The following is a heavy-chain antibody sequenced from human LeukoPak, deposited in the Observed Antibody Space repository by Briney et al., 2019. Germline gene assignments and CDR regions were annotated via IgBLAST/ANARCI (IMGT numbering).Heavy chain of an antibody. Sequence: SVRVSCKASGYTFTGYYMRWVRQAPGQGLEWMGGIIPILGTANYAQKFQGRVTISTDESTSTAYMELSSLRSEDTAVYYCARLSSGWYSYWGQGTLVTVSS. CDR3: ARLSSGWYSY. CDR2: IIPILGTA. J-gene: IGHJ4*02. CDR1: GYTFTGYY. V-gene: IGHV1-69*05. D-gene: IGHD6-19*01.